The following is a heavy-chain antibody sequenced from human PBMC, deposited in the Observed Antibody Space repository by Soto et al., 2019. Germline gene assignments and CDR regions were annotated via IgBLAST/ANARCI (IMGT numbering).Heavy chain of an antibody. CDR2: IYYSGST. D-gene: IGHD6-19*01. V-gene: IGHV4-39*01. CDR3: ARGDRRSGWYRAHAFDI. CDR1: GGSISSSSYY. J-gene: IGHJ3*02. Sequence: QLQLQESGPGLVKPSETLSLTCTVSGGSISSSSYYWGWIRQPPGKGLEWIGSIYYSGSTYYNPSLKSRVTISVDTSKNQFSLKLSSVTAADTAVYYCARGDRRSGWYRAHAFDIWGQGTMVTVSS.